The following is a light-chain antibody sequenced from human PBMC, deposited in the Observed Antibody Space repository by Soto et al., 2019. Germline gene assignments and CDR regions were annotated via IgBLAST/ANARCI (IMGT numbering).Light chain of an antibody. J-gene: IGKJ4*01. Sequence: AIQLTQSPSSLSASVGDRVSITCRASQGINSALAWYRQKPGKSPKLLIYDASTLQSGVPSRFSGSGSGTDFTLTITSLQPEDFATYYCQQCNSYPLTFGGGTKVEI. CDR2: DAS. CDR3: QQCNSYPLT. CDR1: QGINSA. V-gene: IGKV1-13*02.